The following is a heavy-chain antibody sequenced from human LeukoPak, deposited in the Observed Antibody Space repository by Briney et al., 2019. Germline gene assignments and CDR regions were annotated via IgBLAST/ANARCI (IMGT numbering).Heavy chain of an antibody. V-gene: IGHV4-59*01. CDR3: ASTGTLYYYDSSGYYSVDY. CDR1: GGSISSYY. J-gene: IGHJ4*02. CDR2: IYYSGCN. D-gene: IGHD3-22*01. Sequence: PSETLSLTCTVSGGSISSYYWSWIRQPPGKGLEWIGYIYYSGCNNYNPSLKSRVTISVDTSKNQFSLQLSTVTAADTAVYYCASTGTLYYYDSSGYYSVDYWGEGTLVTVSS.